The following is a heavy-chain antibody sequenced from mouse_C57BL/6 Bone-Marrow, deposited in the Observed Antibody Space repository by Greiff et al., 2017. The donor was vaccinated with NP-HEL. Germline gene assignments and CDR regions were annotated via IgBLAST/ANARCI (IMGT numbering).Heavy chain of an antibody. Sequence: VQLQQSGAELARPGASVKMSCKASGYTFTSYTMHWVKQRPGQGLEWIGYINPSSGYTKYNQKFKDKATLTADKSSSTAYMQLSSLTSEDSAVYYCARDGYDGDAMDYWGQGTSVTVSS. CDR3: ARDGYDGDAMDY. J-gene: IGHJ4*01. V-gene: IGHV1-4*01. CDR2: INPSSGYT. CDR1: GYTFTSYT. D-gene: IGHD2-2*01.